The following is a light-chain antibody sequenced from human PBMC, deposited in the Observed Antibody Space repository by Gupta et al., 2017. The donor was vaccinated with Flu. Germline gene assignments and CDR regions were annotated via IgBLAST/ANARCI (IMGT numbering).Light chain of an antibody. CDR1: QGFSGW. CDR2: EAS. J-gene: IGKJ2*01. CDR3: QQDDSYPNT. V-gene: IGKV1-5*03. Sequence: PSTLSAFVGDRVTITCRASQGFSGWLAWYQQKPGKAPKILIYEASNLKSGVPSRFSGSGSGTEFTLTISSLQPDDFATYYCQQDDSYPNTFGQGTKVEIK.